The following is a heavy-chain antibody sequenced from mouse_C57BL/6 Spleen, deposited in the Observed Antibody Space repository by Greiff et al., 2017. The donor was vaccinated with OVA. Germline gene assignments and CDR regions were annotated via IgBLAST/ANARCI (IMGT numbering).Heavy chain of an antibody. CDR3: ARGEASAQATRYFDY. CDR1: GYTFTSYW. J-gene: IGHJ2*01. D-gene: IGHD3-2*02. Sequence: QVHVKQPGAELVKPGASVKLSCKASGYTFTSYWMQWVKQRPGQGLGWIGEIDPSDSYTNYNQKFKGKATLTVDTSSSTAYMQLSSLTSEDSAVYYCARGEASAQATRYFDYWGQGTTLTVSS. CDR2: IDPSDSYT. V-gene: IGHV1-50*01.